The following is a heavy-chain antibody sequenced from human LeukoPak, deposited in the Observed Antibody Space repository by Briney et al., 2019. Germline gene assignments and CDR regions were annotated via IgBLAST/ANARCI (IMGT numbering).Heavy chain of an antibody. Sequence: GGSLRLSCAASGFTFTSYGIHWVRQAPGKGLEWVAVISYDGSDKKYADSVKGRFTISRDNSKNTLDLQMNSLRAEDTAVYFCVKDWGNGFTIYYFDFWGQGTLVTVST. J-gene: IGHJ4*02. D-gene: IGHD3-16*01. CDR3: VKDWGNGFTIYYFDF. V-gene: IGHV3-30*18. CDR1: GFTFTSYG. CDR2: ISYDGSDK.